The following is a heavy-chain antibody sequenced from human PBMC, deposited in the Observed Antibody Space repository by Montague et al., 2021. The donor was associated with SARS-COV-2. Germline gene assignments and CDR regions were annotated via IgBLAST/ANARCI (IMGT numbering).Heavy chain of an antibody. V-gene: IGHV3-74*01. CDR3: ARVDILTGCVDY. J-gene: IGHJ4*02. CDR1: GFTFSSYC. CDR2: INSDSSSI. D-gene: IGHD3-9*01. Sequence: SLRLSCAASGFTFSSYCMHWVRQAPGKGLVWVSRINSDSSSISYADSVKGRFTISRDNAKNTLYLQMNSLRAEDTAVYYCARVDILTGCVDYWGQGTRVTVSS.